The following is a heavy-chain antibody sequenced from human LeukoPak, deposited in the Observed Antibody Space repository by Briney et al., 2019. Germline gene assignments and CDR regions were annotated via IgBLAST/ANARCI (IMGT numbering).Heavy chain of an antibody. CDR1: GFTVSTNC. V-gene: IGHV3-30*18. J-gene: IGHJ3*02. Sequence: QPGGSLRLSCAASGFTVSTNCMTWVRQAPGKGLEWVAVISYDGTNKYSADSVKGRFTISRDNSKNTLYLQMNSLRTEDTAVYYCTKGYGGSYLDLAFDIWGQGTVVTVSS. CDR2: ISYDGTNK. CDR3: TKGYGGSYLDLAFDI. D-gene: IGHD1-26*01.